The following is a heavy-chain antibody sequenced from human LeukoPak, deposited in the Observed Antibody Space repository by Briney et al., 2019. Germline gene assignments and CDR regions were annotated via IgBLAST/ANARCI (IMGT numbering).Heavy chain of an antibody. CDR3: ARGARSTSD. V-gene: IGHV3-30-3*01. D-gene: IGHD2-2*01. J-gene: IGHJ4*02. CDR1: GFTFSSYA. CDR2: ISYDGSDK. Sequence: GGSLRLSCAASGFTFSSYAMHWVRQAPGKGLEWVAVISYDGSDKYYADSVKGRFTISRDNAKNPLYLQMNSLRAEDTAVYYCARGARSTSDWGQGTLVTVSS.